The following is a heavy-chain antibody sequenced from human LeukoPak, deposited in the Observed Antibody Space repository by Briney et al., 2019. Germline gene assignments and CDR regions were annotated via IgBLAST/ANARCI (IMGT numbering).Heavy chain of an antibody. CDR2: ISGSGGST. Sequence: PGGSLRLSCAASGFTFSSCAMSWVRQAPGKGLEWVSAISGSGGSTYYADSVKGRFTISRDSSKNTLYLQMNSLRAEDTAVYYCAKDQIVVVTAYYFDYWGQGTLVTVSS. D-gene: IGHD2-21*02. CDR3: AKDQIVVVTAYYFDY. CDR1: GFTFSSCA. V-gene: IGHV3-23*01. J-gene: IGHJ4*02.